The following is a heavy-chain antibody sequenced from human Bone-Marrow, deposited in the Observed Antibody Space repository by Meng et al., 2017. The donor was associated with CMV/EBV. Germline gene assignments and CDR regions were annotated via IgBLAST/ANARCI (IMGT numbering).Heavy chain of an antibody. J-gene: IGHJ3*02. V-gene: IGHV6-1*01. CDR2: TYYRSKWYN. CDR1: GDSVSSNSAA. D-gene: IGHD1-26*01. CDR3: ASYSGSYFRI. Sequence: SQTLSLTCAISGDSVSSNSAAWNWIRQSPSRGLEWLGRTYYRSKWYNDYAASVQSRITINADTSKNQFSLQLSSVTPEDTAVYYCASYSGSYFRIWGQGTRVTGSS.